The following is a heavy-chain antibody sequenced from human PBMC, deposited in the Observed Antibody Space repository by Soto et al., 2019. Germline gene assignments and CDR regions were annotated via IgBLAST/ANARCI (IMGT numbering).Heavy chain of an antibody. CDR1: GGSISSGDYY. D-gene: IGHD3-3*01. J-gene: IGHJ4*02. CDR2: IYYSGST. CDR3: ARETGGSVYGVVIIPHFDY. Sequence: SETLSLTCTVSGGSISSGDYYWSWIRQPPGKGLEWIGYIYYSGSTYYNPSLKSRVTISVDTSKNQFSLKLSSVTAADTAVYYCARETGGSVYGVVIIPHFDYWGQGTILTV. V-gene: IGHV4-30-4*01.